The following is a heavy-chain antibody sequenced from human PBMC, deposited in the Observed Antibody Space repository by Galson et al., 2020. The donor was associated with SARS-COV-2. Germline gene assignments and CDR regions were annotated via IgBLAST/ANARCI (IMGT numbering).Heavy chain of an antibody. D-gene: IGHD5-18*01. J-gene: IGHJ6*02. CDR1: GFTFSSYW. V-gene: IGHV3-74*01. CDR3: ASGEYSYGIDDYYYGMDV. CDR2: IHSDGSST. Sequence: TGGSLRLSCAASGFTFSSYWMHWVRQAPGKGLVWVSRIHSDGSSTSYADSVKGRFTISRDNAKNTLYLQMNSLRAEDTAVYYCASGEYSYGIDDYYYGMDVWGQGTTVTVSS.